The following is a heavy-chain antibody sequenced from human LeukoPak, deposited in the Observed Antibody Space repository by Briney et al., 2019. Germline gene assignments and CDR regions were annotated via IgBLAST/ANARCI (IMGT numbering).Heavy chain of an antibody. CDR1: CGSFSGYY. D-gene: IGHD5-18*01. J-gene: IGHJ4*02. CDR3: ARWGIQLWYRPLGY. V-gene: IGHV4-34*01. CDR2: INHSGST. Sequence: SETLSLTCAVYCGSFSGYYWSWIRQPPGKGLEGIGEINHSGSTNYNPSLKSRVTISLDTPKNHISLKLSSVSPPDTSVYYCARWGIQLWYRPLGYWGQGTLVTVSS.